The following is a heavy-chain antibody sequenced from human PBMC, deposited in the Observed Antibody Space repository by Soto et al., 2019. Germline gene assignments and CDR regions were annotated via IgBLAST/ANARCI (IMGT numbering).Heavy chain of an antibody. CDR2: ISSDGTMV. V-gene: IGHV3-48*02. J-gene: IGHJ4*02. CDR1: GFTFRSYS. Sequence: DVQLVESGGGLLQPGGSLRLSCAGSGFTFRSYSMNWVRQAPGKGLEWVSSISSDGTMVYYADSVKGRFTISRDNANNSLALQMNSLRDGDTAVYYCGRGKDLDYCGQGTLVTVSS. CDR3: GRGKDLDY.